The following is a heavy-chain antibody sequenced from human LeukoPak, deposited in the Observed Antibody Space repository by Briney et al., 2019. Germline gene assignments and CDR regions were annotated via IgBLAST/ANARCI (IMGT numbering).Heavy chain of an antibody. Sequence: SVKVSCKASGGTFSTFALSWVRQAPGQGPDWMGGIIPILGTANHAQKFQGRVTITADESTSTAYMELSSLTSEDTAVYYCATSPTGYSPGYWGQGTLVTVSS. J-gene: IGHJ4*02. V-gene: IGHV1-69*13. D-gene: IGHD4-23*01. CDR3: ATSPTGYSPGY. CDR2: IIPILGTA. CDR1: GGTFSTFA.